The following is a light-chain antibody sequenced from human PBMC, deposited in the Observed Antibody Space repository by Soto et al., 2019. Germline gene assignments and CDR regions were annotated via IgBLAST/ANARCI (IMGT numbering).Light chain of an antibody. CDR2: KAS. V-gene: IGKV1-8*01. CDR3: QQYNSYSIT. CDR1: QGISSY. Sequence: AIRMTQSPSSFSASTGDRVTITCRASQGISSYLAWYQQKPGKAPKVLIYKASSLKSGVPSRFSGSGSGTEFTLTISSLQPDDFATYYCQQYNSYSITFGQGTRLEIK. J-gene: IGKJ5*01.